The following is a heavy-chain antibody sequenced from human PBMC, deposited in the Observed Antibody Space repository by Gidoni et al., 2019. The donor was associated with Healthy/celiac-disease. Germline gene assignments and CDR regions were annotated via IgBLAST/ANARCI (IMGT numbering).Heavy chain of an antibody. CDR2: INPNSGGT. Sequence: QVQLVQSGAEVKKPGASVKVSCKASGYTFTGHYMHWVRQAPGQGLEWMGWINPNSGGTNYAQKFQGRVTMTRDTSISTAYMELSRLRSDDTAVYYCARVLRGAVAGTRWFDPWGQGTLVTVSS. V-gene: IGHV1-2*02. CDR3: ARVLRGAVAGTRWFDP. CDR1: GYTFTGHY. D-gene: IGHD6-19*01. J-gene: IGHJ5*02.